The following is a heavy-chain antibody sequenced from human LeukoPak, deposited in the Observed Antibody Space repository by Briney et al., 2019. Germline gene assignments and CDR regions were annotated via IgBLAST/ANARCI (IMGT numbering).Heavy chain of an antibody. CDR3: AKDASSGWSYYFDY. CDR1: GFTFDDYA. Sequence: GGSLRLSCAASGFTFDDYAIHWVRQAPGKGLEWVSGTSWNSGSIGYADSVKGRFTISRDNAKNSLYLQMNSLRTEDTALYYCAKDASSGWSYYFDYWGQGTLVTVSS. V-gene: IGHV3-9*01. D-gene: IGHD6-19*01. J-gene: IGHJ4*02. CDR2: TSWNSGSI.